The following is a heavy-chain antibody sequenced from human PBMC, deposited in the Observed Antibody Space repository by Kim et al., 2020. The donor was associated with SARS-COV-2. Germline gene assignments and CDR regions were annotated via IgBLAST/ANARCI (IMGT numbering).Heavy chain of an antibody. J-gene: IGHJ4*02. CDR3: AHTPETSLMVRGVIITWDYFDY. CDR2: IYWDDDK. Sequence: SGPTLLKPTQTLTLTCTFSGFSLSTSGVGVGWIRQPPGKALEWLALIYWDDDKRYSPSLKSRLTITKDTSKNQVVLTMTNMDPVDTATYYCAHTPETSLMVRGVIITWDYFDYWGQGTLVTVSS. D-gene: IGHD3-10*01. V-gene: IGHV2-5*02. CDR1: GFSLSTSGVG.